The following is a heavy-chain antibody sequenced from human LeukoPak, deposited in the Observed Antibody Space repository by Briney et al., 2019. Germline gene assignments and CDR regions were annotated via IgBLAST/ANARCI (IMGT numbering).Heavy chain of an antibody. V-gene: IGHV4-59*01. J-gene: IGHJ3*02. Sequence: SETLSLTCTVSGGSISSYYWSWIRQPPGKGLEWIGYIYYSGSTNYNPSLKSRVTISVDTSKNQFSLKLSSVTAADTAVYYCAGFSYCGGDCYIAFDIWGQGTMVTVSS. CDR1: GGSISSYY. CDR2: IYYSGST. D-gene: IGHD2-21*02. CDR3: AGFSYCGGDCYIAFDI.